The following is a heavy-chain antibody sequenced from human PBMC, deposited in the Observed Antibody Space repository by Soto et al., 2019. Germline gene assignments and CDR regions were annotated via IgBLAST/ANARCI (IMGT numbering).Heavy chain of an antibody. D-gene: IGHD5-12*01. CDR1: GFTFRNSV. J-gene: IGHJ4*02. CDR2: ISADGSNK. Sequence: AQLVESGGGVVQPGRSLSLSCAASGFTFRNSVMHWVRQAPGKGLEWVAVISADGSNKYYADSVKGRFTISRDKSKNTLYRKMSSLRIEETAVYYCTKARATHRNYWCQGTLVTVSS. V-gene: IGHV3-30*18. CDR3: TKARATHRNY.